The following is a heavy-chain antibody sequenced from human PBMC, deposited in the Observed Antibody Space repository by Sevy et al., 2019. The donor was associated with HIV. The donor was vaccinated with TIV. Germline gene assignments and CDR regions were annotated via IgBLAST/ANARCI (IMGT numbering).Heavy chain of an antibody. J-gene: IGHJ6*02. Sequence: GGSLRLSCAASGFTFSSYAIHWVRQAPGKGLEWVAVISYDGSKKYYADSVKGRFTISRDNSKNTLYLQMNSLRAEDTAVYYCAKDDYYGSGSYYRTVGFYYYYGMDVWGQGTTVTVSS. V-gene: IGHV3-30*04. CDR3: AKDDYYGSGSYYRTVGFYYYYGMDV. CDR1: GFTFSSYA. CDR2: ISYDGSKK. D-gene: IGHD3-10*01.